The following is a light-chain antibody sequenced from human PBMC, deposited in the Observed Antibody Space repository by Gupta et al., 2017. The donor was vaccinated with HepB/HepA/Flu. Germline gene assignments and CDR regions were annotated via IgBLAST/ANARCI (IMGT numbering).Light chain of an antibody. CDR1: HGISGW. CDR2: GAT. Sequence: DIQMIQSPSSVSASVGDTVTITCRASHGISGWLAWYQQKPGKAPKPLIYGATRLHSGVPPRIGGSGSAAXISLTIXKWHPEDSATYCCQQSSTFPITFGXGTKVEIK. V-gene: IGKV1-12*01. CDR3: QQSSTFPIT. J-gene: IGKJ4*01.